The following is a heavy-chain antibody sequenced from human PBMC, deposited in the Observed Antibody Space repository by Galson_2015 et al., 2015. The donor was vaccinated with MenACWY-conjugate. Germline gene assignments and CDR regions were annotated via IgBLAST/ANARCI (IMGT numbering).Heavy chain of an antibody. CDR2: INPGGSST. J-gene: IGHJ4*02. V-gene: IGHV3-74*01. CDR3: AKTRGASFYFDS. Sequence: SLRLSCAASGFIFNTYWMHWVRHAPGKGLVWVSRINPGGSSTTYADSVKDRFTFSRDNAKNTLYLQMNSLRPEDTAVFYCAKTRGASFYFDSWGQGTLVTVSS. D-gene: IGHD1-26*01. CDR1: GFIFNTYW.